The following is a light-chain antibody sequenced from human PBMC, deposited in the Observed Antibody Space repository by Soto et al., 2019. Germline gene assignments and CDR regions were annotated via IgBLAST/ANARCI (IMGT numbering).Light chain of an antibody. CDR2: GAS. Sequence: EIVLTQSPGTLSLSPGERATLSCRASQSVSSSYLAWYQQKPGQAPRLLIYGASSRATGIPDRFSGSGSGTDFTLTISRLEPEDFAVYYCQQDGSFPRTFGGGTKVEIK. J-gene: IGKJ4*01. V-gene: IGKV3-20*01. CDR3: QQDGSFPRT. CDR1: QSVSSSY.